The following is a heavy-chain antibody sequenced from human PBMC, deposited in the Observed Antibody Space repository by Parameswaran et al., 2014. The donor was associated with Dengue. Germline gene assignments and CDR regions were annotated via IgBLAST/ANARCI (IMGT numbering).Heavy chain of an antibody. CDR2: ISYDGSNK. Sequence: WIRQPPGKGLEWVAVISYDGSNKYYADSVKGRFTISRDNSKNTLYLQMNSLRAEDTAVYYCAKGSLAAAEGYWGQGTLVTVS. D-gene: IGHD6-13*01. J-gene: IGHJ4*02. V-gene: IGHV3-30*18. CDR3: AKGSLAAAEGY.